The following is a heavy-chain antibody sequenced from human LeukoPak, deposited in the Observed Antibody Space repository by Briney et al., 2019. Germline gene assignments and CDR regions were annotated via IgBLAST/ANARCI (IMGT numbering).Heavy chain of an antibody. Sequence: GGSLRLSCAASGFTFSSYAMHWVRQAPGKGLEWVALISYDGSNKYYADSVKGRFTISRDNSKNTLYLQMNSLRAEDTAVYYCAKDLFYGDYHNYFDYWGQGTLVTVSS. D-gene: IGHD4-17*01. CDR3: AKDLFYGDYHNYFDY. CDR2: ISYDGSNK. CDR1: GFTFSSYA. V-gene: IGHV3-30-3*01. J-gene: IGHJ4*02.